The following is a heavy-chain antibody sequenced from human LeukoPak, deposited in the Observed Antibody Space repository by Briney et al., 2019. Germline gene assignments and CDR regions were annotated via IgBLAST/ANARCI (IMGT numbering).Heavy chain of an antibody. CDR1: GGSISSGGYY. J-gene: IGHJ4*02. V-gene: IGHV4-61*08. CDR2: IYNSVST. Sequence: MPSETLSLTCTVSGGSISSGGYYWSWIRQPPGKGLEWIGYIYNSVSTNYNPSLKSRVTISVDTSKNQFSLKLRSVTAADTAVYYCARHLGGGTFWFDYWGQGTLVTVSS. D-gene: IGHD2-15*01. CDR3: ARHLGGGTFWFDY.